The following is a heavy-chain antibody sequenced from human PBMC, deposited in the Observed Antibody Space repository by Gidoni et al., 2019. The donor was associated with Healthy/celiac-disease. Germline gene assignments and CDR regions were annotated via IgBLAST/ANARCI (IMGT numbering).Heavy chain of an antibody. CDR1: GFPFSSYA. V-gene: IGHV3-23*01. CDR3: AGRRGLIYGMDV. D-gene: IGHD3-10*01. CDR2: ISGSGGST. Sequence: EVQLLESGGGLVQPGGSLRLSCAASGFPFSSYAMSWVRQAPGKGLEWVSAISGSGGSTYYADSVKGRFTISRDNSKNTLYLQMNSLRAEDTAVYYCAGRRGLIYGMDVWGQGTTVTVSS. J-gene: IGHJ6*02.